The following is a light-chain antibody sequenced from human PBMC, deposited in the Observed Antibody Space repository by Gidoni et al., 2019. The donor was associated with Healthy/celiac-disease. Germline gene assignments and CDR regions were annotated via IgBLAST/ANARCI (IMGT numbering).Light chain of an antibody. CDR1: QSVLYSSNNKNY. CDR2: WAS. Sequence: LAVSLGERATINCKSSQSVLYSSNNKNYLAWYQQKPGQPPKLLIYWASTRESGVPDRFSGSGSGTDFTLTISSLQAEDVAVYYCQQYYSTPTWTFGQGTKVEIK. J-gene: IGKJ1*01. V-gene: IGKV4-1*01. CDR3: QQYYSTPTWT.